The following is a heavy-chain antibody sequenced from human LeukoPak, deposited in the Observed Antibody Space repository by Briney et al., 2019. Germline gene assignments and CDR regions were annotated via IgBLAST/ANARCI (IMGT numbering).Heavy chain of an antibody. D-gene: IGHD5-24*01. CDR1: GFTFDDYA. Sequence: SLRLSCAAPGFTFDDYAMHWVRQAPGKGLEWVSGISWNSGSIGYADSVKGRFTISRDNAKNSLFLQMNSLRAEDMALYYCARGMATGGRLDYWGQGTLVTVSS. CDR2: ISWNSGSI. J-gene: IGHJ4*02. V-gene: IGHV3-9*03. CDR3: ARGMATGGRLDY.